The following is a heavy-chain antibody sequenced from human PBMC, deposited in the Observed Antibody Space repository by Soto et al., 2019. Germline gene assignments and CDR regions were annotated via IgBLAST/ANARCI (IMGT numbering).Heavy chain of an antibody. D-gene: IGHD2-8*02. CDR3: ARDLGTGGLDV. V-gene: IGHV4-4*07. Sequence: SETLSLTCTVSGGSIISYYWSWIRQPAGKGLEWIGRVYTTGSTNYNPSLKSRVTVSIDTSKNQFSLQLISVTAADTAVYFCARDLGTGGLDVWGQGTTVTVSS. CDR2: VYTTGST. CDR1: GGSIISYY. J-gene: IGHJ6*02.